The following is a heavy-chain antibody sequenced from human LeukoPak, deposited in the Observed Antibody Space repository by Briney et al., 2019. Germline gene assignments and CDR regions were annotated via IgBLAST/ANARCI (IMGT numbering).Heavy chain of an antibody. D-gene: IGHD3-22*01. CDR3: ARVRYDKGVFLDY. V-gene: IGHV4-31*03. CDR1: GGSISSGGYY. J-gene: IGHJ4*02. Sequence: SETLSLTCTVSGGSISSGGYYWSWIRQHPGKGLEWIGYIYYSGSTYYNPSLKSRVTISVDTSKNQFSLKLSSVTAADTAVYYCARVRYDKGVFLDYWGQATLVTVSS. CDR2: IYYSGST.